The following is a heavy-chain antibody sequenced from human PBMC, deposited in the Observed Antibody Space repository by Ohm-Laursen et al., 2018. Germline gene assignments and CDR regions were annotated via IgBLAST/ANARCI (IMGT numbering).Heavy chain of an antibody. D-gene: IGHD3-22*01. CDR2: MNPNSGNT. CDR3: ARGGFYDSSGTYAGMDV. Sequence: SVKVSCKASGYTFTSYDINWVRQATGQGLEWMGWMNPNSGNTGYAQKFQGRVTMTRNTSISTAYMELSSLRSEDTAVYYCARGGFYDSSGTYAGMDVWGQGTTVTVSS. V-gene: IGHV1-8*01. J-gene: IGHJ6*02. CDR1: GYTFTSYD.